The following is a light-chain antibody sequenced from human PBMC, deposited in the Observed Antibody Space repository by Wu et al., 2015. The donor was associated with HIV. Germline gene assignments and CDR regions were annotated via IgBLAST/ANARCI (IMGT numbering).Light chain of an antibody. Sequence: EIVMTQSPATLSVSPGERATLSCRASQSVSSNLAWYQQKPGQAPRLLIYGASTRATGIPARFSGSGSGTEFTLTISSMQSEDFAVYYCQQYNAWMFGQGTKVEIK. V-gene: IGKV3-15*01. CDR3: QQYNAWM. CDR1: QSVSSN. J-gene: IGKJ1*01. CDR2: GAS.